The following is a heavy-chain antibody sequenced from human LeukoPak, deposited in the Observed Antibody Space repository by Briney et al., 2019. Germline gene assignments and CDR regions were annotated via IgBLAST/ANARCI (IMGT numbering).Heavy chain of an antibody. J-gene: IGHJ5*02. D-gene: IGHD1-26*01. Sequence: PSETLSLTCTVSGGSISSYYWSWIRQPPGKGLEWIGYIYDSESTKYNPSLKSRVTISVDTSKNQFSLKLSSVTAADTAVYYCARGGRVGVSLDWFDPWGQGTLVTVSS. V-gene: IGHV4-59*01. CDR3: ARGGRVGVSLDWFDP. CDR2: IYDSEST. CDR1: GGSISSYY.